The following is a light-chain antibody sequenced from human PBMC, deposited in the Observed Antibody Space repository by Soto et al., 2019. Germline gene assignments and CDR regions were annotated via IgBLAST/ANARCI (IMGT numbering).Light chain of an antibody. CDR3: AAWDDKLNAYV. CDR1: TSNIGTFY. Sequence: QSVLTQPPSASSTPGQTVTISCSGSTSNIGTFYVYWYQHLPGTAPKLLIYLGDQRASGVSDRFSGSKSGTSAALAINGLRSDDDADYYCAAWDDKLNAYVVGSGTKLTVL. V-gene: IGLV1-47*02. J-gene: IGLJ1*01. CDR2: LGD.